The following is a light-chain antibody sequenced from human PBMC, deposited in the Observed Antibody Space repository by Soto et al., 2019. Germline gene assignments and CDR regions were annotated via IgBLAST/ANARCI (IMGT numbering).Light chain of an antibody. Sequence: ETVMTQSPATLSVSPGGRATLSCRASQSISDTLAWYQQKPGQAPRLLIYGASTRATGFPARFSGSGSGTDFTLTISSLQSKDFAVYYCQQYNNWPWTFGQGTKVEIK. CDR2: GAS. CDR3: QQYNNWPWT. V-gene: IGKV3-15*01. J-gene: IGKJ1*01. CDR1: QSISDT.